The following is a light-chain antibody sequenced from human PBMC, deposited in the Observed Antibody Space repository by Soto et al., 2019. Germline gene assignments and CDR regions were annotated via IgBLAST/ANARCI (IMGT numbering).Light chain of an antibody. CDR2: GAS. V-gene: IGKV3-15*01. J-gene: IGKJ2*01. Sequence: VLTQSPATLSLSPGERATLSCRDSQSVSSYLAWYQPKPGQAPRLVXHGASTRAIGIPGRFSGSGFGTEFTLTISSLQSEDFAVYYCQQYNNWPPYTFGQGTKVDI. CDR1: QSVSSY. CDR3: QQYNNWPPYT.